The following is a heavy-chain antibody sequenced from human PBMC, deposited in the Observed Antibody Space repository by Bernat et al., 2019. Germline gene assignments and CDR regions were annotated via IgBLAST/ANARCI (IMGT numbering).Heavy chain of an antibody. CDR1: GYTFTSYG. CDR3: ASQYTRGDFRGWYDAFDI. Sequence: QVQLVQSGAEVKKPGASVKVSCKASGYTFTSYGISWVRQAPGQGLEWMGWISAYNGNTNYAQKIQGRVTMTTDTSTSTAYMKLRSLRSDDTAMYYCASQYTRGDFRGWYDAFDIWGQGTMVTVSS. J-gene: IGHJ3*02. CDR2: ISAYNGNT. V-gene: IGHV1-18*01. D-gene: IGHD6-19*01.